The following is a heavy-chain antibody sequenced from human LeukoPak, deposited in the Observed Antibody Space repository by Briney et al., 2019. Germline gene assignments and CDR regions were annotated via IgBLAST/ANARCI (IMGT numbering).Heavy chain of an antibody. CDR2: IRYDGSNK. V-gene: IGHV3-30*02. Sequence: SGGSLRLSCAASGFTFISYSIHCVCQTPGKGLGWVAFIRYDGSNKYYADSVKGRFTISRDNSKNTVYLPMNSLRAEDTAVYYCAKQGLPLVVISVPLDYWGQGTLVTVAS. CDR1: GFTFISYS. D-gene: IGHD2-15*01. J-gene: IGHJ4*02. CDR3: AKQGLPLVVISVPLDY.